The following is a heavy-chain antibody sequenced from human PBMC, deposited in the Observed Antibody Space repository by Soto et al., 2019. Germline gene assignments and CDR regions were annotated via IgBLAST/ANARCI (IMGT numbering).Heavy chain of an antibody. J-gene: IGHJ6*02. CDR1: GFIFSTYA. Sequence: QVQLVDPGGGVVQPGRSLRLSCAASGFIFSTYAMHWVRQAPGKGLEWVAVISYDGSNKYYADSVRGRFTISRDNSRNTIYLQMNSLTTDDTAVYYCARPGSGYDVLSGQYFYYYHTIDVWGQGTTVTVSS. V-gene: IGHV3-30-3*01. D-gene: IGHD3-3*01. CDR2: ISYDGSNK. CDR3: ARPGSGYDVLSGQYFYYYHTIDV.